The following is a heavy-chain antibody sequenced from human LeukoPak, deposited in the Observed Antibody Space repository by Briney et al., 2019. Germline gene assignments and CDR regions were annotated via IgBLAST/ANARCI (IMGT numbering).Heavy chain of an antibody. CDR1: GYTFTGYY. CDR3: SRTALLRIAAAVTFDP. J-gene: IGHJ5*02. CDR2: INPNSGGT. Sequence: GASVKVSCKASGYTFTGYYMHWVRQAPGQGLEWMGWINPNSGGTNYAQKFQGRVTMTRDTSISTAYMELSRRRSDDTAVYYCSRTALLRIAAAVTFDPWGQGTLVTVSS. V-gene: IGHV1-2*02. D-gene: IGHD6-13*01.